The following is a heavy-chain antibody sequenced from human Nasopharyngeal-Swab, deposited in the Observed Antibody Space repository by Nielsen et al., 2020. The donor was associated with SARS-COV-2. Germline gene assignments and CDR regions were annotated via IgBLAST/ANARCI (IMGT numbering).Heavy chain of an antibody. CDR2: INPNSGGT. CDR1: GYTFTGYY. Sequence: ASVKVSCKASGYTFTGYYMHWVRQAPGQGLEWMGWINPNSGGTNYAQKFQGWVTMTRDTSISTAYMELSRLRSDDTAVYYCARVGWYYYGSGSYYNHYYYYYMDVWGKGTTVTVSS. D-gene: IGHD3-10*01. CDR3: ARVGWYYYGSGSYYNHYYYYYMDV. V-gene: IGHV1-2*04. J-gene: IGHJ6*03.